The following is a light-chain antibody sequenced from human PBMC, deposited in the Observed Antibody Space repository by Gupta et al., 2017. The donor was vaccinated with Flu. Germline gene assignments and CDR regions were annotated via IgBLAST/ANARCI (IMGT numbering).Light chain of an antibody. CDR2: GLS. V-gene: IGKV3-20*01. CDR1: QTVSGTY. Sequence: EVVLTQSPGTLSFAPGGRATLSCRASQTVSGTYLACYQQKPGQAPRPLIYGLSTRLTGLPDRFSGSGSAAEFTLTISSLDPQAFAVYYFQHDSSSAFAFGDGTKVDIK. CDR3: QHDSSSAFA. J-gene: IGKJ3*01.